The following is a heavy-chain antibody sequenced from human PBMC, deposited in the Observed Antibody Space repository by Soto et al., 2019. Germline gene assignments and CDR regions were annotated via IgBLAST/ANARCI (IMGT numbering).Heavy chain of an antibody. Sequence: SETLSLTCTVSGGSISSSSYYWGWIRQPPGKGLGWIGSIYYSGSTYYNPSLKSRVTISVDTSKNQFSLKLSSVTAADTAVYYCARERGYYYDSSGYSHAFDIWGQGTMVTVSS. D-gene: IGHD3-22*01. CDR3: ARERGYYYDSSGYSHAFDI. V-gene: IGHV4-39*02. J-gene: IGHJ3*02. CDR1: GGSISSSSYY. CDR2: IYYSGST.